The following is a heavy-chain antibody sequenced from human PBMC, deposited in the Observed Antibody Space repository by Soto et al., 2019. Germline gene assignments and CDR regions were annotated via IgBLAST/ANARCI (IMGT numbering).Heavy chain of an antibody. CDR2: ISYDGGDK. J-gene: IGHJ4*02. V-gene: IGHV3-30-3*01. D-gene: IGHD3-22*01. CDR1: GFTFSSYT. Sequence: GGSLRLSCAASGFTFSSYTMHWVRQTPGKGLEWVAHISYDGGDKYYADSVKGRFTISRDNSKNTLYLQMNSLKTEDTSVYYCARENSLAVVAPGYWGQGILVTVSS. CDR3: ARENSLAVVAPGY.